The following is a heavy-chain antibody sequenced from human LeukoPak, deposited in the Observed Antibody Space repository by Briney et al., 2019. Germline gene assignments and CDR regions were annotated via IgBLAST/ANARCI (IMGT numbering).Heavy chain of an antibody. CDR3: AKGRMRGPDFGVVPRAFDY. D-gene: IGHD3-3*01. Sequence: GGSLRLSCAASGFTFSSYGMHWVRQAPGKGLEWVAVISYDGSNKYYADSVKGRFTISRDNSKNTLYLQMNSLRAEDTAVYYCAKGRMRGPDFGVVPRAFDYWGQGTLVTVSS. CDR1: GFTFSSYG. CDR2: ISYDGSNK. J-gene: IGHJ4*02. V-gene: IGHV3-30*18.